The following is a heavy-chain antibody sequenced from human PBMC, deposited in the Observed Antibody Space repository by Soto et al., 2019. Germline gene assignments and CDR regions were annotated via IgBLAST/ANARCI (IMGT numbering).Heavy chain of an antibody. CDR1: GYTFTSYG. Sequence: ASVKVSCKASGYTFTSYGISWVRQAPGQGLEWMGWISAYNGNTNYAQKLQGRVTMTTDTSTSTAYMELRSLRPDDTAVYYCARGSVVVITDNWFDPWGQGTLVTVSS. J-gene: IGHJ5*02. V-gene: IGHV1-18*01. CDR3: ARGSVVVITDNWFDP. CDR2: ISAYNGNT. D-gene: IGHD3-22*01.